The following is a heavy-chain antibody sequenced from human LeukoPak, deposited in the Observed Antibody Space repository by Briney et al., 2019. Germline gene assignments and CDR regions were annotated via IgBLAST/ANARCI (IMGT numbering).Heavy chain of an antibody. Sequence: IINPSGGSTSYAQKFQGRVTMTRDTSTSTVYMELSSLRSEDTAVYYCAEFGYSSGWYSYDYWGQGTLVTVSS. V-gene: IGHV1-46*01. D-gene: IGHD6-19*01. CDR2: INPSGGST. CDR3: AEFGYSSGWYSYDY. J-gene: IGHJ4*02.